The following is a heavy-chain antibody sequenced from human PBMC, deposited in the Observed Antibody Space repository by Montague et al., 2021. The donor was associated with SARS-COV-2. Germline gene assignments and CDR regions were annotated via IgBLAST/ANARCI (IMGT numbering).Heavy chain of an antibody. J-gene: IGHJ6*02. CDR3: ARSGGVYTESYYLEDYYCGMDV. CDR1: GDSVSRSY. Sequence: SETLSLTCTVAGDSVSRSYWNWIRQSPGKGLEWIGNIYYYGSVNYNPSLKSRLSISLDTSKNHFSLKLSSVTAADTAVYYCARSGGVYTESYYLEDYYCGMDVWGQGTTVTVSS. D-gene: IGHD1-26*01. CDR2: IYYYGSV. V-gene: IGHV4-59*02.